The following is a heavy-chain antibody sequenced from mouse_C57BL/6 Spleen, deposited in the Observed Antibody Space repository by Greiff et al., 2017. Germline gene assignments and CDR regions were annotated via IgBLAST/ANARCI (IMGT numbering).Heavy chain of an antibody. CDR1: GFTFSDYG. Sequence: EVKLMESGGGLVKPGGSLKLSCAASGFTFSDYGMHWVRQAPEKGLEWVAYISSGSSTIYYADTVKGRFTISRDNAKNTLFLQMTSLRSEDTAMYYCARLYYGNYDYFDYWGQGTTLTVSS. V-gene: IGHV5-17*01. CDR2: ISSGSSTI. D-gene: IGHD2-1*01. CDR3: ARLYYGNYDYFDY. J-gene: IGHJ2*01.